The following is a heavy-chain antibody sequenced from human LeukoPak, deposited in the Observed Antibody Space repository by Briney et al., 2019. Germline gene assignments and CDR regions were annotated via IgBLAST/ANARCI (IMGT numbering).Heavy chain of an antibody. J-gene: IGHJ3*02. D-gene: IGHD6-19*01. CDR3: ARDLPQPAFGEQWLVRGAFDI. Sequence: GGSLRLSCAASGFTFSSYSMNWVRQAPGKGLEWVSYISSSSSTIYYADSVKGRFTISRDNAKNSLYLQMNSLRAADTAVYYCARDLPQPAFGEQWLVRGAFDIWGQGTMVTVSS. CDR2: ISSSSSTI. CDR1: GFTFSSYS. V-gene: IGHV3-48*01.